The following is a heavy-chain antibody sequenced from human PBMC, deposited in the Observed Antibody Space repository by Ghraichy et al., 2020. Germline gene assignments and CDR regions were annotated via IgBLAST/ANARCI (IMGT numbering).Heavy chain of an antibody. CDR2: IYYSGST. V-gene: IGHV4-59*01. Sequence: SETLSLTCTVSGGSISSYYWSWIRQPPGKGLEWIGYIYYSGSTNYNPSLKSRVTISVDTSKNQFSLKLSSVTAADTAVYYCAREWVLAVAGTGAFDIWGQGTMVTGSS. J-gene: IGHJ3*02. D-gene: IGHD6-19*01. CDR1: GGSISSYY. CDR3: AREWVLAVAGTGAFDI.